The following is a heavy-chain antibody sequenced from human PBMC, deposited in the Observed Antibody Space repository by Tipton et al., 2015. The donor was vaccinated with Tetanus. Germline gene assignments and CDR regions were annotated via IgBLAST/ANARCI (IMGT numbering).Heavy chain of an antibody. D-gene: IGHD3-22*01. CDR1: GVSIADNTNY. J-gene: IGHJ4*02. V-gene: IGHV4-39*01. CDR2: IYFSGDT. CDR3: ARHSSGYFTFFDY. Sequence: GLVKPSGTLSLTCTVSGVSIADNTNYWGWIRQSPGKGLEWIGCIYFSGDTYSNPSLKSRPTLSFDTSRNQFSLGLSSVTAADTAVYYCARHSSGYFTFFDYWGQGTLVTASS.